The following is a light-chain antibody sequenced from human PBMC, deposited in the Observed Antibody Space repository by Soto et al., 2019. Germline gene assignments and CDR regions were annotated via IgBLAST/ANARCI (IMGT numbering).Light chain of an antibody. CDR1: QGISRS. CDR2: AAS. V-gene: IGKV1D-12*01. J-gene: IGKJ1*01. CDR3: PQSYSTMWT. Sequence: DIQMTQSPSSVSASIGDRVTISCQASQGISRSLAWYQQKQGKAPKVXIYAASSLQSGVPSRFSGSGFGTDFTLTISSLQPEDFETYDCPQSYSTMWTFGQGTKVDIK.